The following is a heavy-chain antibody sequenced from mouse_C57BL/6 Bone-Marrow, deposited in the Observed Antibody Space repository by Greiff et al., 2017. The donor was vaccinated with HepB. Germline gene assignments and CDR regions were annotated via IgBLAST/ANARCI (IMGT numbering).Heavy chain of an antibody. Sequence: VQLQESGAELARPGASVKLSCKASGYTFTSYGISWVKQRTGQGLEWIGEIYPRSGNTYYNEKFRGKATLTADKSSSTAYMELRSLTSEDSAVYFCARGGYYDYGDYWGQGTTLTVSS. V-gene: IGHV1-81*01. J-gene: IGHJ2*01. CDR3: ARGGYYDYGDY. D-gene: IGHD2-4*01. CDR1: GYTFTSYG. CDR2: IYPRSGNT.